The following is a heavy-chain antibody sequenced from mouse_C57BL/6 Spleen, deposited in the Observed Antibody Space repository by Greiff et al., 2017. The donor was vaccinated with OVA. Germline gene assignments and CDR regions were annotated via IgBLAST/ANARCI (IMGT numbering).Heavy chain of an antibody. V-gene: IGHV1-9*01. CDR3: ARACGYGNWYFDG. D-gene: IGHD2-1*01. Sequence: VQLQQSGAELMKPGASVKLSCKASGYTFTGYWIEWVKQRPGHGLEWIGEILPGSGSTNYNEKFKGKATFTADTSSNTAYMQHSSLPTEDSSIDYCARACGYGNWYFDGWGTGTTVTVSS. CDR2: ILPGSGST. J-gene: IGHJ1*03. CDR1: GYTFTGYW.